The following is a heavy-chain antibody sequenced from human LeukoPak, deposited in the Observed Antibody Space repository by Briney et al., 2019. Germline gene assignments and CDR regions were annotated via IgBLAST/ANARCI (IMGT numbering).Heavy chain of an antibody. CDR3: AGRSGSFDY. CDR1: RFTFSNYW. Sequence: GGSLRLSCVASRFTFSNYWMSWVRQAPGKGLEWVANINQDGSKKRYADSMKGRFTISRDNAKESLYLQMNSLRAEDTAVYYCAGRSGSFDYWGQGTLVTVSS. V-gene: IGHV3-7*01. CDR2: INQDGSKK. J-gene: IGHJ4*02. D-gene: IGHD3-10*01.